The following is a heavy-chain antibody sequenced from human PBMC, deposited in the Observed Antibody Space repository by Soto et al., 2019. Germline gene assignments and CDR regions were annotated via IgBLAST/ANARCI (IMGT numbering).Heavy chain of an antibody. CDR2: IYNTGNT. Sequence: QVQLQESGPGLVKPSETLSLTCTVSSGSISSYYWSWIRQPPGKGLEWIGYIYNTGNTNYNPSLKSRVTISVDTSRNQCSLKLSSVTAADTAVYYCARGSNQGVAGMGFDYWGQGTLVTVSS. CDR1: SGSISSYY. D-gene: IGHD6-19*01. V-gene: IGHV4-59*01. J-gene: IGHJ4*02. CDR3: ARGSNQGVAGMGFDY.